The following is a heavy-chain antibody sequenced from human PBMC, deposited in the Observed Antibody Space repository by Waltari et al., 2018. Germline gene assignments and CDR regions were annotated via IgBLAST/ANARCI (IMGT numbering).Heavy chain of an antibody. CDR2: ISSRSSYI. J-gene: IGHJ4*02. V-gene: IGHV3-21*01. D-gene: IGHD2-8*01. CDR1: GFTFSSYT. CDR3: SRGFCTNGVCQGGIDY. Sequence: EVQLVESGGGLVKPGWCLRLSCASSGFTFSSYTMNWVRQAPGKGLVWVSSISSRSSYIYYADSVKGRFTISRDNAKNSLYLQMNSLRAEDTAVYYCSRGFCTNGVCQGGIDYWGQGTLVTVSS.